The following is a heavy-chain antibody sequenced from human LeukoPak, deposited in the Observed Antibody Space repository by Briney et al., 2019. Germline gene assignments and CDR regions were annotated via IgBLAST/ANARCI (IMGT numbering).Heavy chain of an antibody. CDR2: ISGSGGST. V-gene: IGHV3-23*01. CDR3: ARGPPGATFLWADY. J-gene: IGHJ4*02. D-gene: IGHD1-26*01. CDR1: GFTFSSYA. Sequence: GGSLRLSCAASGFTFSSYAMSWVRQAPGKGLEWVSAISGSGGSTYYADSVKGRFTISRDNSKNTLYLQMNSLRAEDTAVYYCARGPPGATFLWADYGAQETLVTVPS.